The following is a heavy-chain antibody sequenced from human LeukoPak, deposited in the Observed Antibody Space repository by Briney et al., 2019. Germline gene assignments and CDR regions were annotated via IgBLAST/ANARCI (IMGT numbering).Heavy chain of an antibody. Sequence: SGPTLVNPTQTLTLTCTFSGFSLSTSGVGVGWIRQPPGKALEWLALIYWNDDKRYSPSLKSRLTITKDTSKNQVVLTMTNMDPVDTATYYCAHRQDGVRYFDWFLFDYWGQGTLVTVSS. CDR3: AHRQDGVRYFDWFLFDY. CDR1: GFSLSTSGVG. J-gene: IGHJ4*02. D-gene: IGHD3-9*01. V-gene: IGHV2-5*01. CDR2: IYWNDDK.